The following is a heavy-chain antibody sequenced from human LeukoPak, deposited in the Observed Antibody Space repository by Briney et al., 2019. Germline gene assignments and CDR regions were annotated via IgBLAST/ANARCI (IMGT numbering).Heavy chain of an antibody. J-gene: IGHJ4*02. CDR2: IIPIFGTA. CDR3: AKGESSGYSLYFDY. Sequence: ASVNVSCKASGGTFSSYAISWVRQAPGQGLEWMGGIIPIFGTANYAQKFQGRVTITADESTSTAYMELSSLRSEDTAVYYCAKGESSGYSLYFDYWGQGTLVTVSS. D-gene: IGHD3-22*01. CDR1: GGTFSSYA. V-gene: IGHV1-69*13.